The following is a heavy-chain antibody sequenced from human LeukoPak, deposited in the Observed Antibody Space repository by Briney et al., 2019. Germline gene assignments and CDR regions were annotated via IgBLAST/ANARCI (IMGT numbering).Heavy chain of an antibody. V-gene: IGHV3-9*01. CDR2: ISWNSGSI. CDR3: AKGGWGYYYGSGSYPQFDY. D-gene: IGHD3-10*01. CDR1: GFTFDDYA. Sequence: GGSLRLSCAASGFTFDDYAMHWVRQAPRKGLEWVSGISWNSGSIGYADSVKGRFTISRDNAKNSLYLQMNSLRAEDTALYYCAKGGWGYYYGSGSYPQFDYWGQGTLVTVSS. J-gene: IGHJ4*02.